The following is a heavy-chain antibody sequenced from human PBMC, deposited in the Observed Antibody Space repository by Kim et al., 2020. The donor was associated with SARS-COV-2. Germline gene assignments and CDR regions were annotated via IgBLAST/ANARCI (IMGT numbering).Heavy chain of an antibody. D-gene: IGHD3-16*02. CDR1: GYSFTSYW. Sequence: GESLKISCKGSGYSFTSYWIGWVRQMPGKGLEWMGIIYPGDSDTRYSPSFQGQVTISADKSISTAYLQWSSLKASDTAMYYCARRRTDYVWGSYPSGLYYFDYWGQGTLVTVSS. CDR2: IYPGDSDT. V-gene: IGHV5-51*01. J-gene: IGHJ4*02. CDR3: ARRRTDYVWGSYPSGLYYFDY.